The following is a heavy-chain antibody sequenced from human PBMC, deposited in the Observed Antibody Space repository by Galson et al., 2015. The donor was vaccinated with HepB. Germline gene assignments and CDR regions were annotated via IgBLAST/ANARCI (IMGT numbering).Heavy chain of an antibody. CDR1: GGTFSSYA. V-gene: IGHV1-69*06. J-gene: IGHJ4*02. Sequence: SVKVSCKASGGTFSSYAISWVRQAPGQGLEWMGGIIPIFGTANYAQKFQGRVTITADKSTSTAYMELSSLRSEDTAVYYCARTAAAGISNYFDYWGQGTLVTVSS. CDR2: IIPIFGTA. CDR3: ARTAAAGISNYFDY. D-gene: IGHD6-13*01.